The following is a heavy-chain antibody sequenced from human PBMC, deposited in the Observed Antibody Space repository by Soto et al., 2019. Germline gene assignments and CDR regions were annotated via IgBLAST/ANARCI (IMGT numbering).Heavy chain of an antibody. CDR2: IYHSGST. Sequence: QLQLQESGSGLVKPSQTLSLTCAVSGGSISSGGYSWSWIRQPPGKGLEWIGYIYHSGSTYYNPSLKSRVTISVDRSKNQFSLKLSSVTAADTAVYSCAREKTVGATASFDYWGQGTLVTVSS. CDR3: AREKTVGATASFDY. D-gene: IGHD1-26*01. CDR1: GGSISSGGYS. J-gene: IGHJ4*02. V-gene: IGHV4-30-2*01.